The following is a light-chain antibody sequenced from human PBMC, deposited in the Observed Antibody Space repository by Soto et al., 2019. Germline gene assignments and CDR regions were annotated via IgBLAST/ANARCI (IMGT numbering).Light chain of an antibody. V-gene: IGKV3-20*01. CDR3: QQYGSSGT. Sequence: PGERATLSCRASQRVTSNYLAWYQQRPGQAPRLLIFGASSRATGIPDRFSGSGSGTDFTLTISRLEPEDFAVYYCQQYGSSGTFGQGTKVDIK. J-gene: IGKJ1*01. CDR2: GAS. CDR1: QRVTSNY.